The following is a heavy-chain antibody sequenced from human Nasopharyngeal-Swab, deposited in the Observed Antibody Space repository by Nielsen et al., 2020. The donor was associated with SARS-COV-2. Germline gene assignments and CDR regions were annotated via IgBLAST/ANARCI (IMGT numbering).Heavy chain of an antibody. J-gene: IGHJ4*02. Sequence: ASVKVSCKVSGYTLTELSMHWVRQAPGKGLEWMGGFDPEDGETIYAQKFQDRVTMTEDTSTDTAYMELSSLRSEDTAVYYCATTPAYSGSYEAGPATNGEFDYWGQGTLVTVSS. CDR1: GYTLTELS. V-gene: IGHV1-24*01. D-gene: IGHD1-26*01. CDR2: FDPEDGET. CDR3: ATTPAYSGSYEAGPATNGEFDY.